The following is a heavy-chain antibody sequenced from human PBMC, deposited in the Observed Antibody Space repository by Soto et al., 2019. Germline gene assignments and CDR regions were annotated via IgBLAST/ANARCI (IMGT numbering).Heavy chain of an antibody. CDR2: MNPNSGNT. CDR1: GYTFTSYD. V-gene: IGHV1-8*01. Sequence: QVQLVXSXXXXKKXXXXXXXSXXXXGYTFTSYDXNWVXQATGQGLEWMGWMNPNSGNTGYAQKFQGRVTMTRNTSITTAYMELSSLRSEDTAVYYCARERTVAGNDYWGQGTLVTVSS. J-gene: IGHJ4*02. D-gene: IGHD6-19*01. CDR3: ARERTVAGNDY.